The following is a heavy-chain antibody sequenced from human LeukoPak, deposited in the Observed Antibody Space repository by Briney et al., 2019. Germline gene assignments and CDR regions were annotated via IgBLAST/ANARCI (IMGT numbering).Heavy chain of an antibody. V-gene: IGHV4-39*02. J-gene: IGHJ4*02. CDR1: GGSISSSSYY. CDR3: ARDHSSGWTFDY. D-gene: IGHD6-19*01. CDR2: IYYSGST. Sequence: SGTLSLTCTVSGGSISSSSYYWGWIRQPPGKGLEWIGSIYYSGSTYYNPSLKSRVTISVDTSKNQFSLKLSSVTAADTAVYYCARDHSSGWTFDYWGQGTLVTVSS.